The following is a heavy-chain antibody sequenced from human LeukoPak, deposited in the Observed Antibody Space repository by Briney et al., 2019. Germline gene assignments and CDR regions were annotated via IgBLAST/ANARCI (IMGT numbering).Heavy chain of an antibody. CDR2: ISSSGSTI. Sequence: GGSLRLSCAASGFTFSSYEMNWVRQAPGKGLEWVSYISSSGSTIYYADSAKGRFTISRDNAKNSLYLQMNSLRAEDTAVYYCARDRPTRITMVRGEGLPDYWGQGTLVTVSS. V-gene: IGHV3-48*03. J-gene: IGHJ4*02. CDR3: ARDRPTRITMVRGEGLPDY. D-gene: IGHD3-10*01. CDR1: GFTFSSYE.